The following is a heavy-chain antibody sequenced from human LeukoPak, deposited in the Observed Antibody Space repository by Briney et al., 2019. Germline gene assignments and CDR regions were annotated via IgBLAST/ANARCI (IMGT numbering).Heavy chain of an antibody. CDR3: ARDGTKYYYDSSGCYDP. V-gene: IGHV3-66*01. CDR1: GFTVSSNY. CDR2: IYSGGST. D-gene: IGHD3-22*01. Sequence: PGGSLRLSCAASGFTVSSNYMSWVRQAPGKGLEWVSVIYSGGSTYYADSVKGRFTISRDNAKNSLYLQMNSLRAEDSALYYCARDGTKYYYDSSGCYDPWGQGTMVTVSS. J-gene: IGHJ3*01.